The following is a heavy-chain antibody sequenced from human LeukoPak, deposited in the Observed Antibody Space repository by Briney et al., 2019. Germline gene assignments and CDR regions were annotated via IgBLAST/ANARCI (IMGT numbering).Heavy chain of an antibody. CDR1: GFTFSSYA. CDR3: ARERTARGNAFDI. CDR2: ISYDGSNK. D-gene: IGHD3-16*01. V-gene: IGHV3-30-3*01. J-gene: IGHJ3*02. Sequence: PGGSLRLSCAASGFTFSSYAMHWVRRAPGKGLEWVAVISYDGSNKYYADSVKGRFTISRDNSKNTLYLQMNSLRAEDTAVYYCARERTARGNAFDIWGQGTMVTVSS.